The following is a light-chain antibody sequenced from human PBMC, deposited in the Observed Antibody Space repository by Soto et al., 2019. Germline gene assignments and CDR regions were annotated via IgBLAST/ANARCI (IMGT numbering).Light chain of an antibody. CDR3: CSYAGSYTFV. J-gene: IGLJ1*01. Sequence: QSVLTQPRSVSGSPGQSVTISCTGTASDVGGYSYVSWYRQHPGKVPKLIIYDVSKWPSGVPDRFSGSKSGNTASLTISGLQAEDEGDYYCCSYAGSYTFVFGTGTKVTVL. V-gene: IGLV2-11*01. CDR1: ASDVGGYSY. CDR2: DVS.